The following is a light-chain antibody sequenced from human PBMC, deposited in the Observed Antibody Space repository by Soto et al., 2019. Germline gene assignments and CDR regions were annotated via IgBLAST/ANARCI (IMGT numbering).Light chain of an antibody. CDR2: DAF. CDR1: QNAHTS. Sequence: ENVLTQFPVTLSLSPGERATLSCRASQNAHTSLAWYRQKPGQAPRLLIYDAFKRAAGIPARFSGSGSGTDFTLTISSLEPEDSAIYYCQDRSNWPLFTFGGGTKEEIK. J-gene: IGKJ4*01. V-gene: IGKV3-11*01. CDR3: QDRSNWPLFT.